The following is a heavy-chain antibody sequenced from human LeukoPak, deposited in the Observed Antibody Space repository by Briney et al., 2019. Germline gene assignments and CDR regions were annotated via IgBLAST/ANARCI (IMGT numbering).Heavy chain of an antibody. CDR3: ARDGRWSRIAAAGIIDY. V-gene: IGHV1-18*01. Sequence: ASVKVSCKASGYSFTSYGISWVRQAPGQGLEWMGWISGYDGKTNYAQKLQARLFMTTDTFTTTAYMELTSLRSDDTAVYYCARDGRWSRIAAAGIIDYWGQGTLVTVSS. CDR2: ISGYDGKT. CDR1: GYSFTSYG. J-gene: IGHJ4*02. D-gene: IGHD6-13*01.